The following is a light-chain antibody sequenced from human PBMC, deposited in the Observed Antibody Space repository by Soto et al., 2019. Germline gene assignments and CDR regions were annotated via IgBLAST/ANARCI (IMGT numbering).Light chain of an antibody. CDR2: ATS. CDR3: QHYDNSPLT. J-gene: IGKJ3*01. V-gene: IGKV3-20*01. Sequence: ILLTQSPPTLSLSPGETATLTCRATHSVISYLAWYQVNPGRAPKLLIYATSSRAAGIPDRFSGNGSGTDFTLSISRLEPADFAVYYCQHYDNSPLTFGPGTKVDIK. CDR1: HSVISY.